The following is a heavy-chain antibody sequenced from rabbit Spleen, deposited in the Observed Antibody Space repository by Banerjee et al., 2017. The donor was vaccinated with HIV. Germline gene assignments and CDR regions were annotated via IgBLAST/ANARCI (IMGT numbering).Heavy chain of an antibody. CDR3: ARALATMTMMITPFNL. CDR1: GFTISDYH. Sequence: QSLEESGGDLVKPGASLTLTCTASGFTISDYHMCWVRQAPGKGLEWIACIYTSTGSTWYASWAKGRFTISKTSSTTVTLQMTSLTAADTATYFCARALATMTMMITPFNLWGQGTLVTVS. J-gene: IGHJ4*01. D-gene: IGHD2-1*01. CDR2: IYTSTGST. V-gene: IGHV1S40*01.